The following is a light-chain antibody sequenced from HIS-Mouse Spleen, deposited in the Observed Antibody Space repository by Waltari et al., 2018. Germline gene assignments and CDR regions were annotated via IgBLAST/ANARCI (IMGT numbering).Light chain of an antibody. V-gene: IGLV2-14*03. CDR3: SSYTSSSFNVV. CDR2: DVR. J-gene: IGLJ2*01. Sequence: QSALTQPAPVSGSPGQSITISCTGTTSDAGVYNHASWYQQHPGKAPKLMIYDVRTRPSGVSNRFSGSKSGNTASLTISGLQAEDEADYYCSSYTSSSFNVVFGGGTKLTVL. CDR1: TSDAGVYNH.